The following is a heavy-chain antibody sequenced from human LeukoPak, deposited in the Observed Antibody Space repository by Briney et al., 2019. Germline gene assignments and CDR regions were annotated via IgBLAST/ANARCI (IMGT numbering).Heavy chain of an antibody. V-gene: IGHV3-30*18. CDR3: AKDRLWFGEKHLDY. CDR2: ISTDGNYK. Sequence: PGKSLRLSCAASGFTFNSYGMHWVRQAPGKGLEWVAVISTDGNYKHSADSVKGRFNISRDNSKNALYLQMNSLRVEDTAVYYCAKDRLWFGEKHLDYWGQGTPVTVSS. J-gene: IGHJ4*02. D-gene: IGHD3-10*01. CDR1: GFTFNSYG.